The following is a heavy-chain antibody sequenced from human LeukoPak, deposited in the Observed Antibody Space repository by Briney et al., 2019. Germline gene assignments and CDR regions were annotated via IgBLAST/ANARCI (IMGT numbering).Heavy chain of an antibody. CDR2: IYPGDSDT. J-gene: IGHJ3*02. CDR3: ARHNAAWIQLPNDAFDI. V-gene: IGHV5-51*01. CDR1: GYRFTSYW. D-gene: IGHD5-18*01. Sequence: GESLKISCKGSGYRFTSYWIGWVRQMPGKGLEWMGIIYPGDSDTRYSPSFQGQVTISADKSISTAYLQWSSLKASDTAMYYCARHNAAWIQLPNDAFDIWGQGTMVTVSS.